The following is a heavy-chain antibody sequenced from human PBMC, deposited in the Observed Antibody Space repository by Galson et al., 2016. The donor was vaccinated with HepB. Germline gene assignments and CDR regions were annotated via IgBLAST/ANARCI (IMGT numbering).Heavy chain of an antibody. CDR1: GFTFSSYG. CDR2: IWYDGSNK. Sequence: SLRLSCAASGFTFSSYGMHWVRQAPGKGLEWVAVIWYDGSNKYYADSVKGRFTISRDNSKNTLYLQMNSLRAEDTAMYYCARDTKGRVEVVVAANYYYYYGMDVWGQGTTVTVSS. J-gene: IGHJ6*02. D-gene: IGHD2-15*01. V-gene: IGHV3-33*01. CDR3: ARDTKGRVEVVVAANYYYYYGMDV.